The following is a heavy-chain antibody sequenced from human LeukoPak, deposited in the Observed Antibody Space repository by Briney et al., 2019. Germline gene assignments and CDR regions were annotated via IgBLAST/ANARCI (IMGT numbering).Heavy chain of an antibody. J-gene: IGHJ4*02. V-gene: IGHV1-69*05. CDR3: ARSIRVLRYFFVFDY. CDR1: GGTFSSYA. Sequence: ASMKVSCKASGGTFSSYAISWVRQAPGQGLEWMGGIIPIFGTANYAQKFQGRVTITTDESTSTAYMELSSLRSEDTAVYYCARSIRVLRYFFVFDYWGQGTLVTVSS. D-gene: IGHD3-9*01. CDR2: IIPIFGTA.